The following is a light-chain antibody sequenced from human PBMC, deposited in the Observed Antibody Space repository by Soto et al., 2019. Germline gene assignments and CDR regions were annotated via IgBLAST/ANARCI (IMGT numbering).Light chain of an antibody. V-gene: IGKV3D-20*02. CDR1: QSVSSKY. CDR3: QKRTNWSWT. CDR2: GES. Sequence: EIVLTQSPGTLALSPGESATLSCRASQSVSSKYLAWYQQKPGQAPRLLIYGESSRATGIPDRFSGGGSGTDLNLTISRLEPEDFAVYYCQKRTNWSWTCGQGTKVDIK. J-gene: IGKJ1*01.